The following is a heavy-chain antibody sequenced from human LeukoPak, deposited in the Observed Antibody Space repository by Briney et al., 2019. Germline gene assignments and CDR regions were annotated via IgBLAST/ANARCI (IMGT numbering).Heavy chain of an antibody. J-gene: IGHJ4*02. CDR2: ISGSGGST. Sequence: PGESLRLSCAASGFTFSSYAMSWVRQAPGKGLEWVSAISGSGGSTYYADSVKGRFTISRDNSKNTLYLQMNSLRAEDTAVYYCAKGTPPGLWFGEPFAYGAQGTLVTVSS. V-gene: IGHV3-23*01. D-gene: IGHD3-10*01. CDR3: AKGTPPGLWFGEPFAY. CDR1: GFTFSSYA.